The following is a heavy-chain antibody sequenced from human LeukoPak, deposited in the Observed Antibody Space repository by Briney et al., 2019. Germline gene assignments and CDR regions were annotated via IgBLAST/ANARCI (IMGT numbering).Heavy chain of an antibody. D-gene: IGHD2-15*01. J-gene: IGHJ4*02. V-gene: IGHV4-31*03. CDR2: IYYSETT. CDR1: DGSISSGGYL. Sequence: MTSETLSLTCTLSDGSISSGGYLWRWVRQLPGKGLEWIACIYYSETTYYNPSLKSRLTISADTSKNQFSVKLSFVTAADTAVYYCARGMGSYCSGGSCYFPLFDYWGQGTLATVSS. CDR3: ARGMGSYCSGGSCYFPLFDY.